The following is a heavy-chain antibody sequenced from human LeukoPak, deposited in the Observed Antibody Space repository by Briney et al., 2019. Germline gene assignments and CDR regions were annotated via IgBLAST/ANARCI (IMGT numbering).Heavy chain of an antibody. Sequence: SGTLSLTCGDPVGSISNTNWWSWVGQPPGQGLEWIREIALTGLTHYNPSLESPVTLSLGKSQNQLSLYLTSVTAPDTAVYFSSRENGVFSPFGYWGQGILVTV. J-gene: IGHJ4*02. CDR3: SRENGVFSPFGY. V-gene: IGHV4-4*02. CDR1: VGSISNTNW. D-gene: IGHD2-8*01. CDR2: IALTGLT.